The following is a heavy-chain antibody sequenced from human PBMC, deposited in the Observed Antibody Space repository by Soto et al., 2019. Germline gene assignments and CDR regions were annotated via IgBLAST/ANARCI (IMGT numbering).Heavy chain of an antibody. J-gene: IGHJ5*02. D-gene: IGHD2-2*02. CDR2: ISGGGGTA. CDR1: GFTFSSYA. V-gene: IGHV3-23*01. Sequence: GGSLRLSCVASGFTFSSYAMSWVRQAPGKGLEWVSAISGGGGTAYYADSVKGRFTISRDNSKNTLFLQMTSLRAEDTAVFYCAKLDCSSTTCYTGGSWFDPWGQGTLVTVSS. CDR3: AKLDCSSTTCYTGGSWFDP.